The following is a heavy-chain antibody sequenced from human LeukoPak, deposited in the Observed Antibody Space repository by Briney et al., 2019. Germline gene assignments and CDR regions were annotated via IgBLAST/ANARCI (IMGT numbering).Heavy chain of an antibody. CDR2: IGTSAGST. CDR1: GFTFSNFA. CDR3: AKAGFSFPFDS. D-gene: IGHD6-25*01. V-gene: IGHV3-23*01. J-gene: IGHJ5*01. Sequence: GGSLRLSCAASGFTFSNFAVSWVRQAPGKGLEWVSTIGTSAGSTHYADSVKGRFTISRDNSKNTLYLQMNSLRAEDTAVYYCAKAGFSFPFDSWGQGTLVTVSS.